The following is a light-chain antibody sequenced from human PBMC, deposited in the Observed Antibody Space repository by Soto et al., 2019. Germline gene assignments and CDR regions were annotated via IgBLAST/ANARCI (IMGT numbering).Light chain of an antibody. CDR1: QSVDRNY. Sequence: EVVLTQSPGPLSLSPGEIATLSCRASQSVDRNYLSWFQHKRGQPPRVLVFATSSRAAGTPVRFSGSGSGTNFTLTSTRVEPEDVGVYDCQQYGGSPPAYTFGLGTKMEI. CDR3: QQYGGSPPAYT. CDR2: ATS. J-gene: IGKJ2*01. V-gene: IGKV3-20*01.